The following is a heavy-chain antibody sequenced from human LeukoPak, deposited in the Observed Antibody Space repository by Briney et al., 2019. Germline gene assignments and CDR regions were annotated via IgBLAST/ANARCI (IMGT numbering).Heavy chain of an antibody. CDR1: GYTFTGYY. V-gene: IGHV1-2*02. D-gene: IGHD1-14*01. Sequence: GESLKVSCKASGYTFTGYYMHWVRQAPGQGLEWMGWINPNSGGTNYAQKFQGRVTMTRDTSISTAYMELSRLRSDDTAVYYCARPLEEERKNDAFDIWGQGTMVTVSS. J-gene: IGHJ3*02. CDR3: ARPLEEERKNDAFDI. CDR2: INPNSGGT.